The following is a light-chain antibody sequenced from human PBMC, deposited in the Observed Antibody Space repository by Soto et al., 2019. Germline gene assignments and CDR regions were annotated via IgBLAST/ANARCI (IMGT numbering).Light chain of an antibody. CDR1: SSNIGSKT. J-gene: IGLJ1*01. CDR2: GSD. V-gene: IGLV1-44*01. Sequence: QSALTQPPSASGTPGQRVTISCSGSSSNIGSKTVNWYQQLPGTAPKLLIYGSDQRPSGVPDRFSGSKSGTSASLAISGLQSEDEADYSCAAWDDSLNGYVCGTGTKVTVL. CDR3: AAWDDSLNGYV.